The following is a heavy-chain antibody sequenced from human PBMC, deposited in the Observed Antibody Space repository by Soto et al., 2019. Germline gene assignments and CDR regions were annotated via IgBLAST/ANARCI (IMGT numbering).Heavy chain of an antibody. D-gene: IGHD6-19*01. CDR1: GYTFTGYH. CDR2: INPNSGGT. Sequence: ASVKVSCKASGYTFTGYHMHWVRQAPGQGLEWMGWINPNSGGTNYAQKFQGWVTMTRDTSISTAYMELSRLRSDDTAVYYCARVGAVAGSRVQFDYWGQGTLVTVSS. V-gene: IGHV1-2*04. CDR3: ARVGAVAGSRVQFDY. J-gene: IGHJ4*02.